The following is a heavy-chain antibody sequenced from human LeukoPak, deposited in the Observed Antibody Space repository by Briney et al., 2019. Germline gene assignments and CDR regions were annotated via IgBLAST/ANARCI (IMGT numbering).Heavy chain of an antibody. Sequence: SETLSLTCTVSGGSTSSYYWSWIRQPPGKGLEWIGYIYYSGSTNYNPSLKSRVTISVDTSKNQFSLKLSSVTAADTAVYYCAAGVYYYDSSGYIPGLDYWGQGTLVTVSS. J-gene: IGHJ4*02. CDR2: IYYSGST. CDR1: GGSTSSYY. V-gene: IGHV4-59*01. D-gene: IGHD3-22*01. CDR3: AAGVYYYDSSGYIPGLDY.